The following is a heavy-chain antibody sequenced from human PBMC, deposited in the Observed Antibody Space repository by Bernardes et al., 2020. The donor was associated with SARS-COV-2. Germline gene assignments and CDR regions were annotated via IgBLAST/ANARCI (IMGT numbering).Heavy chain of an antibody. CDR2: ITNAGDS. CDR3: ARGWSGDYYDSSGLDY. V-gene: IGHV3-13*01. CDR1: GFTFSSYD. J-gene: IGHJ4*02. Sequence: GGSLRLSCAASGFTFSSYDMHWVRQATGKGLEWVSAITNAGDSYHPDSVKGRFSISRDNAKNSVYLQMNSLGVGDTAVYYCARGWSGDYYDSSGLDYWGQGTLVTVSS. D-gene: IGHD3-22*01.